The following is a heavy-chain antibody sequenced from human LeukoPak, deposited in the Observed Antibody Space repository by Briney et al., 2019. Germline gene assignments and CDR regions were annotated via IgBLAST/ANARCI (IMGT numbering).Heavy chain of an antibody. CDR2: FDPEDGET. V-gene: IGHV1-24*01. CDR3: ATGYSSSWYIDY. Sequence: VSVKVSCKVSGYTLTELSMHWVRQAPGKGLEWMGGFDPEDGETIYAQKFQGRVTMTEDTSTDTAYMELSSLRPEDTAVYYCATGYSSSWYIDYWGQGTLVTVSS. CDR1: GYTLTELS. J-gene: IGHJ4*02. D-gene: IGHD6-13*01.